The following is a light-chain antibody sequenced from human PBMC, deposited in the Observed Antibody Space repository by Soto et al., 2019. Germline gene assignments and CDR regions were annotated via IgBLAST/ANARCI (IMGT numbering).Light chain of an antibody. CDR3: QQRGT. CDR2: DAS. Sequence: PGERATLSCRASQSISNFLAWYQQKPGQAPRLLIYDASKRATDIPDRFIGSGSGTDFTLTISSLEPEDFAVYYCQQRGTFGPGTKVEIK. J-gene: IGKJ3*01. V-gene: IGKV3-11*01. CDR1: QSISNF.